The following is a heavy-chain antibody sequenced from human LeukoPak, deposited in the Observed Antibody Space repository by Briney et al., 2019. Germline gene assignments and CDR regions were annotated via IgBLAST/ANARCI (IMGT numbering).Heavy chain of an antibody. CDR1: GFTFSNAW. J-gene: IGHJ4*02. CDR3: TTEGWAVAGFDY. D-gene: IGHD6-19*01. V-gene: IGHV3-15*01. CDR2: IKSKTDGGTT. Sequence: GGSLRLSCAASGFTFSNAWMSWVRQAPGKGLEWVGRIKSKTDGGTTDYAAPVKGRFTISRDDSKNTLYLQMNSQKTEDTAVYYCTTEGWAVAGFDYWGQGTLVTVSS.